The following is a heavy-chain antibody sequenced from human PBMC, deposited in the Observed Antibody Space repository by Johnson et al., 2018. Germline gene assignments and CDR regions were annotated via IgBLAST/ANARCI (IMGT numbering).Heavy chain of an antibody. J-gene: IGHJ4*02. CDR1: GFTFSTYW. Sequence: VQLVESGGGSVQXGGSXRLXCAASGFTFSTYWMTWLRTAPGKGLEWVANIKEDGSEKYYVDAVMGRFTTSRENAKNSLYLQLNSLRLEDTAVYYCAKDSRSSGWSQFDSWGQGTLVTVSS. D-gene: IGHD6-19*01. V-gene: IGHV3-7*01. CDR3: AKDSRSSGWSQFDS. CDR2: IKEDGSEK.